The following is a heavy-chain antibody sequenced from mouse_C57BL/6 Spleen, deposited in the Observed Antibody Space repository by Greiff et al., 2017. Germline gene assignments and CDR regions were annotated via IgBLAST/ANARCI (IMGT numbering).Heavy chain of an antibody. CDR2: ISSGSSTI. J-gene: IGHJ4*01. V-gene: IGHV5-17*01. Sequence: EVKLVESGGGLVKPGGSLKLSCAASGFTFSDYGLHWVRQAPEKGLEWVAYISSGSSTIYYAHTVKGRFTISRDNANNTLFLQMTSLRSEDTAMYYCARRDYDGGYYAMDYWGQGTSVTVSS. CDR1: GFTFSDYG. D-gene: IGHD2-4*01. CDR3: ARRDYDGGYYAMDY.